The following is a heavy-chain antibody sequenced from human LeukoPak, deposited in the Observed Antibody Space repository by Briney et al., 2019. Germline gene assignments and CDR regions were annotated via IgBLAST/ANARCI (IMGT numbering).Heavy chain of an antibody. J-gene: IGHJ5*02. Sequence: SETLSLTCAVYNGSFCGYYWSWIRQSPGNGLEWIGEVNPGGNTNYNPSLRSRVTISLDTSKNHFSLKLRSVTAADTAVYNCARAAWNGGGGFDPWGQGTLVTVSS. V-gene: IGHV4-34*01. CDR2: VNPGGNT. CDR3: ARAAWNGGGGFDP. CDR1: NGSFCGYY. D-gene: IGHD2-8*01.